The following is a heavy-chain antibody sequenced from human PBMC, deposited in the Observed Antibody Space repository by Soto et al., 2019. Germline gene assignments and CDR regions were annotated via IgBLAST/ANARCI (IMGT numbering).Heavy chain of an antibody. J-gene: IGHJ3*02. CDR1: GYTFTSYD. CDR2: MNPNSGNT. CDR3: ARLSGASDAFDI. D-gene: IGHD2-15*01. Sequence: ASVKVSCKASGYTFTSYDINWVRQATGQGLEWMGWMNPNSGNTGYAQKFQGRVTMTRNTSISTAYMELSRLRSDDTAVYYCARLSGASDAFDIWGQGTMVTVSS. V-gene: IGHV1-8*01.